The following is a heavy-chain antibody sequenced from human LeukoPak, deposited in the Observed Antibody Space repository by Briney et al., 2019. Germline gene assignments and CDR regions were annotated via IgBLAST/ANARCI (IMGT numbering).Heavy chain of an antibody. CDR2: IFYSGST. CDR3: ARRYGSGSSGTFDY. D-gene: IGHD3-10*01. J-gene: IGHJ4*02. Sequence: SETLSLTCSVSGGSMTNYYWNWIRQPPGKGLEWIGSIFYSGSTNYNPSLKSRVTISVDTSKNQFSLKLSSVTAADTAVYYCARRYGSGSSGTFDYWGQGTLVTVSS. CDR1: GGSMTNYY. V-gene: IGHV4-59*01.